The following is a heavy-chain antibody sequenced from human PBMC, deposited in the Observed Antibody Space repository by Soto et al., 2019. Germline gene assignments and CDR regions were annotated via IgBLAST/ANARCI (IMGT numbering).Heavy chain of an antibody. CDR2: IYYSGST. D-gene: IGHD2-21*02. CDR3: ARGGNSDFFFDY. CDR1: GGSISSYY. Sequence: PSETLSLTCTVSGGSISSYYWSWIRQPPGKGLEWIGYIYYSGSTNYNPSLKSRVTISVDTSKNQFSLKLSSVTAADTAVYYCARGGNSDFFFDYWGQGTLVTVSS. J-gene: IGHJ4*02. V-gene: IGHV4-59*01.